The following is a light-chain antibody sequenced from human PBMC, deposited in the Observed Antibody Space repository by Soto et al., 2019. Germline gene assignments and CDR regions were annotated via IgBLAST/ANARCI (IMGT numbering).Light chain of an antibody. V-gene: IGKV1-39*01. J-gene: IGKJ5*01. CDR1: QSISSY. CDR2: AAS. CDR3: QQSYSTPN. Sequence: DIQMTQSPSSLSASVGDRVTITCRASQSISSYLNWYQQKPGKAPKLLIYAASSLESGVPQRFSGSGSGTEFTLTISSLQTDDFATYYCQQSYSTPNFGQGTRLEIK.